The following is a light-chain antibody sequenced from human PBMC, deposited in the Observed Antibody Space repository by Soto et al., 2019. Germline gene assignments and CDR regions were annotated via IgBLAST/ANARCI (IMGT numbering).Light chain of an antibody. V-gene: IGKV4-1*01. CDR3: HQYYAFPPT. CDR2: WAS. Sequence: DIVMTQSPDSLAVSLGERATINCKSSQSVLYNSNDRNYLAWYQQKAGHPPKLLIYWASTRESGVPDRFSGSGSGTDFTLTISSLQAEDVALYFCHQYYAFPPTFGQGTRVEIK. J-gene: IGKJ1*01. CDR1: QSVLYNSNDRNY.